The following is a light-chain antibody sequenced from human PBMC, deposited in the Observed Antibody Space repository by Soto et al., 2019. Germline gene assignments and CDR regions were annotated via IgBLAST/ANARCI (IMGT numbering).Light chain of an antibody. J-gene: IGKJ5*01. CDR1: QSGSSN. Sequence: EIVMTQSPATLSVSPGQRATLSCRASQSGSSNLAWYQQKPGQAPRLLIYGASTMSTGIPATFSGSGSGTEFTLTIRSLQSEDFAVYYCQQHNNWQNPTFGQGTRLEIK. CDR2: GAS. CDR3: QQHNNWQNPT. V-gene: IGKV3-15*01.